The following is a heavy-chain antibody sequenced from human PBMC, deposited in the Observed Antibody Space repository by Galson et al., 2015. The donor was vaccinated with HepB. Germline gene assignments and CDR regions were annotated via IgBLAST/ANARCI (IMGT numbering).Heavy chain of an antibody. Sequence: SETLSLTCAVYGGSFSGYYWSWTRQPAGKGLEWIGRIYTSGSTNYNPSLKSRVTMSVDTSKNQFSLKLSSVTAADTAVYYCARDVPFLDIVVVPAANWFDPWGQGTLVTVSS. J-gene: IGHJ5*02. V-gene: IGHV4-4*07. CDR3: ARDVPFLDIVVVPAANWFDP. D-gene: IGHD2-2*01. CDR1: GGSFSGYY. CDR2: IYTSGST.